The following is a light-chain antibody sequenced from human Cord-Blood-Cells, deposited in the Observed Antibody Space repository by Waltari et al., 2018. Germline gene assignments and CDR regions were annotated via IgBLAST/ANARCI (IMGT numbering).Light chain of an antibody. J-gene: IGKJ4*01. V-gene: IGKV1-39*01. CDR3: QQSYSTPPT. Sequence: DIHMTQSPSSLSASLGDRVTITCQASQSISSYLNWYQQKPGKAPKLLIYAASSLQSGVPSRFSGSGSGTDVTLTISSLQPEDFATYYCQQSYSTPPTFGGGTKVEIK. CDR2: AAS. CDR1: QSISSY.